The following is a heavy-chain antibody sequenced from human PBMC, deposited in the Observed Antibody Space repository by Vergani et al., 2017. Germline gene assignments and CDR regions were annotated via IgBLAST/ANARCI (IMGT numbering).Heavy chain of an antibody. D-gene: IGHD3-3*01. V-gene: IGHV4-31*01. J-gene: IGHJ4*02. CDR2: IYYSGST. CDR3: ARGPYYDFWSGYYTGTDYFDY. CDR1: GGSISSSSYY. Sequence: QLQLQESGPGLVKPSETLSLTCTVSGGSISSSSYYWSWLRQHPGKGLEWIGYIYYSGSTYYNPSLKSPVTMSVDTSKNQYSLKLSSVTAADTAVYYCARGPYYDFWSGYYTGTDYFDYWGQGTLVTVSS.